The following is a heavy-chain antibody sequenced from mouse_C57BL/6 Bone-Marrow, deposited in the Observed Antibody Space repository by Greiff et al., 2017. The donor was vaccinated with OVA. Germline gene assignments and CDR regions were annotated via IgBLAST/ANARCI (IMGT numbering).Heavy chain of an antibody. V-gene: IGHV1-18*01. CDR2: INPNNGGT. CDR3: ARGLRRRNYFDY. D-gene: IGHD2-4*01. CDR1: GYTFTDYN. Sequence: VQLKESGPELVKPGASVKIPCKASGYTFTDYNMDWVKQSHGKSLEWIGDINPNNGGTIYNQKFKGKATLTVDKSSSTAYMELRSLTSEDTAVYYCARGLRRRNYFDYWGQGTTLTVSS. J-gene: IGHJ2*01.